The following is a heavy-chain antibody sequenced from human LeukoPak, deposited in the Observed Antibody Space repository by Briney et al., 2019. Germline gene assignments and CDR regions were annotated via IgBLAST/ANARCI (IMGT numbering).Heavy chain of an antibody. V-gene: IGHV4-61*02. CDR3: ARAYGRDYYYYMDV. Sequence: SQTLSLTCTVSGGSISSGGYFWSWIRQPAGKGLEWIGRIYTSGSTNYNPSLKSRVTISVDTSKNQFSLKLSSVTAADTAVYYCARAYGRDYYYYMDVWGKGTTVTVSS. CDR2: IYTSGST. CDR1: GGSISSGGYF. D-gene: IGHD4-17*01. J-gene: IGHJ6*03.